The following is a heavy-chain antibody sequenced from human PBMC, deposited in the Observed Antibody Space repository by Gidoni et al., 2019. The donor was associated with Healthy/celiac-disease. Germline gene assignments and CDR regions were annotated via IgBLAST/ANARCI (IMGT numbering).Heavy chain of an antibody. CDR1: GGSISSYY. V-gene: IGHV4-59*01. J-gene: IGHJ4*02. CDR2: IYYSGST. D-gene: IGHD1-26*01. Sequence: QVQLQESAPGLVKPSEPLSLTCTVSGGSISSYYWSWIRQPPGKGLEWIGYIYYSGSTNYNPSLKSRVTISVDTSKNQFSLKLSSVTAADTAVYYCARGRRYSGSYYGYYFDYWGQGTLVTVSS. CDR3: ARGRRYSGSYYGYYFDY.